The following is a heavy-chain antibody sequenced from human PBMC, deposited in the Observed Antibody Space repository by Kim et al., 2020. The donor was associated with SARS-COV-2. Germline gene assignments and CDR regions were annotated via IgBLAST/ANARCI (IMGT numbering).Heavy chain of an antibody. J-gene: IGHJ4*02. Sequence: GGSLRLSCAASGFTFSSYGMHWVRQAPGKGLEWVAVISYDGSNKYYADSVKGRFTISRDNSKNTLYLQMNSLRAEDTAVYYCAKGLLAGLGIGSDYWGQGTLVTVSS. CDR1: GFTFSSYG. V-gene: IGHV3-30*18. CDR3: AKGLLAGLGIGSDY. D-gene: IGHD7-27*01. CDR2: ISYDGSNK.